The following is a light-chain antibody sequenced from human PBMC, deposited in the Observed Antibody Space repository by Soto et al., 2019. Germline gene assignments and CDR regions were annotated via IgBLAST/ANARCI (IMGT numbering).Light chain of an antibody. V-gene: IGKV1-27*01. J-gene: IGKJ4*01. CDR2: AAS. Sequence: DIQMTQSPSSLSASVGDRVTITCRASQGISNYLDWYKQKPVKVPKLLIYAASTLQSGVPSQFSGSGSGKEFTLPISSQQPEDGATYYCQKYTSALSLTFGGGTKVEIK. CDR1: QGISNY. CDR3: QKYTSALSLT.